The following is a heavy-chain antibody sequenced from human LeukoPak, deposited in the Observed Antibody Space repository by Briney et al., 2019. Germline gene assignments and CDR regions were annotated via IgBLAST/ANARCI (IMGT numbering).Heavy chain of an antibody. J-gene: IGHJ6*03. D-gene: IGHD3-16*01. V-gene: IGHV1-69*06. Sequence: GASVEVSCKASGGTFGTYAFSWVRQAPGQGLQWMGAIIPIYGTSNYAQNFQGRVTISVDKSTNTAYMELRSLRSDDTAVYYCARVGGNYYYYMDVWGKGTTVTVSS. CDR3: ARVGGNYYYYMDV. CDR2: IIPIYGTS. CDR1: GGTFGTYA.